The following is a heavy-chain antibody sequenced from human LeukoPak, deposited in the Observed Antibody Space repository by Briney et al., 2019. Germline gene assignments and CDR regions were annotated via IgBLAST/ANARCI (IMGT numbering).Heavy chain of an antibody. CDR1: GFTFSSYA. D-gene: IGHD3-22*01. Sequence: GGSLRLSCAASGFTFSSYAMSWVRQAPGKGLEWVSATSGSGGSTYCADSVKGRFTISRDNSKNTLYLQMNSLRAEDTAVYYCAKDQYYYDSSGYYYWYYFDYWGQGTLVTVSS. CDR2: TSGSGGST. J-gene: IGHJ4*02. V-gene: IGHV3-23*01. CDR3: AKDQYYYDSSGYYYWYYFDY.